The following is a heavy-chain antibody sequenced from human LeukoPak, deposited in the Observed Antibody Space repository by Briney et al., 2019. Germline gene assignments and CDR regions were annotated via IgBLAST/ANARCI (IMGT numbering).Heavy chain of an antibody. D-gene: IGHD5-24*01. CDR3: ARDGWRAINY. Sequence: GGSLRLSCEASGFSFSTYWMSWVRQAPGKGLEWVANIKEDGSDKNYVDSVRGRFTISRDNAKNSLYLQMNSLRVEDTAVYYCARDGWRAINYWGQGTLVTVS. CDR2: IKEDGSDK. CDR1: GFSFSTYW. V-gene: IGHV3-7*01. J-gene: IGHJ4*02.